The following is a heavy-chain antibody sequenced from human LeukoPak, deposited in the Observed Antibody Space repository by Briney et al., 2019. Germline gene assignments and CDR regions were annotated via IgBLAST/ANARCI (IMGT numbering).Heavy chain of an antibody. Sequence: SVKVSCKASGDTFSSYAISWVRQAPGQGLEWMGRIIPIFGTANYAQKFQGRVTITTDESTSTAYMELSSLRSEDTAVYYCARDVSGYDPDTRFDYWGQGTLVTVSS. D-gene: IGHD5-12*01. V-gene: IGHV1-69*05. CDR3: ARDVSGYDPDTRFDY. J-gene: IGHJ4*02. CDR1: GDTFSSYA. CDR2: IIPIFGTA.